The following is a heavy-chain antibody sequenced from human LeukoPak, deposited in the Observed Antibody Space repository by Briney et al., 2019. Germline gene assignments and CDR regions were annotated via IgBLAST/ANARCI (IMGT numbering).Heavy chain of an antibody. CDR2: ISGSGGST. V-gene: IGHV3-23*01. J-gene: IGHJ4*02. CDR3: AKVLPAASDY. Sequence: AGGSLRLSCAASGFTVSSNYMSWVRQAPGKGLEWVSAISGSGGSTYYADSVKGRFTISRDNSKNTLYLQMNSLRAEDTAVYYCAKVLPAASDYWGQGTLVTVSS. CDR1: GFTVSSNY. D-gene: IGHD2-2*01.